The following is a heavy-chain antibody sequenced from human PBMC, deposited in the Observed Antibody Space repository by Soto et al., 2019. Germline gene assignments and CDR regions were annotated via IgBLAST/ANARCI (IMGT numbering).Heavy chain of an antibody. J-gene: IGHJ6*02. D-gene: IGHD3-22*01. V-gene: IGHV4-30-4*01. CDR2: IYYSGST. Sequence: KTSETLSLTCTVSGGSISSGDYYWSWIRQPPGKGLEWIGYIYYSGSTYYNPSLKSRVTISVDTSKNQFSLKLSSVTAADTAVYYCARYAYDSSGYYYGTDMDVWGQGTTVTVSS. CDR1: GGSISSGDYY. CDR3: ARYAYDSSGYYYGTDMDV.